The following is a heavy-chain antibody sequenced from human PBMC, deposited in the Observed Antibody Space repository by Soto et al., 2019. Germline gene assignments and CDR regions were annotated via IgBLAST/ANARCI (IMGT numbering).Heavy chain of an antibody. CDR1: GYTFTSYG. CDR3: ARDAMYYDILTGYSNPVVWSDP. CDR2: ISAYNGNT. Sequence: GASVKVSCKASGYTFTSYGISWVRQAPGQGLEWMGWISAYNGNTNYAQKLQGRVTMTTDTSTSTAYMELRSLRSDDTAVYYCARDAMYYDILTGYSNPVVWSDPWGQGTLVTVSS. D-gene: IGHD3-9*01. V-gene: IGHV1-18*01. J-gene: IGHJ5*02.